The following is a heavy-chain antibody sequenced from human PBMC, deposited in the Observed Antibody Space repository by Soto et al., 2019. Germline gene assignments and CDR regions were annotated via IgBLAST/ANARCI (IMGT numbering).Heavy chain of an antibody. CDR1: GFSLSTSGMR. CDR2: IDWDDDK. V-gene: IGHV2-70*04. Sequence: SGPTLVNPTQTLTLTCTFSGFSLSTSGMRVSWIRQPPGKALEWLARIDWDDDKFYSTSLKTRLTISKDTSKNQVVLTMTNMDPVNTATYYCARIRGDRHYGMDVWGQGTTVTVSS. J-gene: IGHJ6*02. CDR3: ARIRGDRHYGMDV. D-gene: IGHD3-10*01.